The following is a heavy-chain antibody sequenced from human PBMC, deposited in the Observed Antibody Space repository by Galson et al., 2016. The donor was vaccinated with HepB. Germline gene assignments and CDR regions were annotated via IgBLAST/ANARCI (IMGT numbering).Heavy chain of an antibody. Sequence: SVKVSCKASGYSLSDYNLHWVRQAPGQGLEWMGWINPDTGASNCTQRFQGRVFMASDTSISTAYLELRSLRSGDTATYYCAREGDIVVPVSADDAFDLWDQGTMVTV. CDR3: AREGDIVVPVSADDAFDL. D-gene: IGHD2-15*01. CDR1: GYSLSDYN. V-gene: IGHV1-2*02. CDR2: INPDTGAS. J-gene: IGHJ3*01.